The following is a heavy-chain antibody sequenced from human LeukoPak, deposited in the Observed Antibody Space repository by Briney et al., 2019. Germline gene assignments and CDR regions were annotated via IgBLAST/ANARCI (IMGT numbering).Heavy chain of an antibody. J-gene: IGHJ4*02. CDR2: INPNSGGT. Sequence: GASVKVSCKASGYTFTGYYMHWVRQAPGQGLEWMGWINPNSGGTNYAQKFQGRVTMTRDTSISTAHMELSRLRSDDTAVYYCARTNSGYDFLADYWGQGTLVTVSS. CDR3: ARTNSGYDFLADY. V-gene: IGHV1-2*02. D-gene: IGHD5-12*01. CDR1: GYTFTGYY.